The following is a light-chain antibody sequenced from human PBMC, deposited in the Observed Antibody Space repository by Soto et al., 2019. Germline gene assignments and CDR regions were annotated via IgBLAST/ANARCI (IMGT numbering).Light chain of an antibody. CDR2: DVS. Sequence: DILMSQSPATLSVSPRERATLSCRAGQGVTTNFAWYQQKSGQSPRLLIYDVSIRATGVPARFSGSGSGVAFTLTISGLQSEDFAVYHCQQYNQWPGTFGQGTKVDIK. V-gene: IGKV3-15*01. CDR3: QQYNQWPGT. J-gene: IGKJ1*01. CDR1: QGVTTN.